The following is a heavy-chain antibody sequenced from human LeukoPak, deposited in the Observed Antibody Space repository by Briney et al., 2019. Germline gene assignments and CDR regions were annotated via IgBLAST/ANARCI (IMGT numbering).Heavy chain of an antibody. V-gene: IGHV4-59*01. CDR1: GGSISSYY. CDR3: ARFSFWSGYMDV. D-gene: IGHD3-3*01. Sequence: PSETLSLTCTVSGGSISSYYWSWIRQPPGKGLEWTGYVYYSGSTNYNPSLKSRVTISVDTSKNQFSLKLNSVTAADTAVYYCARFSFWSGYMDVWGKGTTVTVSS. J-gene: IGHJ6*03. CDR2: VYYSGST.